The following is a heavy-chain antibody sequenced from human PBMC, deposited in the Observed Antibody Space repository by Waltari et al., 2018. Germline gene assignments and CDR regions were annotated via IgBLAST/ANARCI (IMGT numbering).Heavy chain of an antibody. Sequence: EVQLVESGGGLVQPGGSLRLSCAASGFTFSSYWMSWVRQAPGKGLEWVANIKQDGSEKYYVDSVKGRFTISRDNAKNSLYLQMNSLRAEDTAVYYCARQCCGWLYYFDYWGQGTLDTVSS. J-gene: IGHJ4*02. CDR2: IKQDGSEK. V-gene: IGHV3-7*01. CDR3: ARQCCGWLYYFDY. CDR1: GFTFSSYW. D-gene: IGHD6-19*01.